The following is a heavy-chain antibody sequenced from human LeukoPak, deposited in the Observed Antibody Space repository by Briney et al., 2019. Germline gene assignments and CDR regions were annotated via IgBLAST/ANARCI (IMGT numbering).Heavy chain of an antibody. CDR1: GGSFSGYY. CDR2: INHSGST. J-gene: IGHJ5*02. D-gene: IGHD6-6*01. V-gene: IGHV4-34*01. Sequence: PSETLSLTCAVYGGSFSGYYWSWIRQPPGKWLEWIGEINHSGSTNYNPSLKSRVTISVDTSKNQFSLKLSSVTAADTAVYYCARNRATSIYWFDPWGQGTLVTVSS. CDR3: ARNRATSIYWFDP.